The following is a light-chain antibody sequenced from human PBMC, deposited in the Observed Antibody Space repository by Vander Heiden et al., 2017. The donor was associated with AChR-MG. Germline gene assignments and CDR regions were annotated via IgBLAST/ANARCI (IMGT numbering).Light chain of an antibody. CDR2: AAS. CDR1: QSISSY. CDR3: QQSCRTPYT. J-gene: IGKJ2*01. V-gene: IGKV1-39*01. Sequence: DIQLTQSPSSLSASVGERVTITCRASQSISSYLNWYQQKPGKAPKLLIYAASSLQSGVPSRFSGSGSGTDFTLPISSLEPEDFATYYCQQSCRTPYTFGQGTKLEIK.